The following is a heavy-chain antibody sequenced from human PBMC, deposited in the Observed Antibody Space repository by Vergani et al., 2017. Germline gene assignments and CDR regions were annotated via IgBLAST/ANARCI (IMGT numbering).Heavy chain of an antibody. J-gene: IGHJ5*02. D-gene: IGHD6-19*01. CDR2: IIYSENT. CDR1: FDSIRNLY. CDR3: ASDTHSGQRVDR. Sequence: QVQLQESGPGLVKSSETLSLTCSVSFDSIRNLYCNWIRQRPGKGLEWIGAIIYSENTNYNPSLKTRVTISVDTSKNQFSLTLTSVTAADTAVYYCASDTHSGQRVDRWGQGILVTVTS. V-gene: IGHV4-59*11.